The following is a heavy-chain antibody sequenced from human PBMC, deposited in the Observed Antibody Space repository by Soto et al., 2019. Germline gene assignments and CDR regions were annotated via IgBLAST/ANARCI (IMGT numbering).Heavy chain of an antibody. V-gene: IGHV4-34*01. CDR2: INHSGST. D-gene: IGHD3-10*01. Sequence: SETLSLTCAVYGLSFSGYYWSWIRKAQGKGLEWIWEINHSGSTNFNPSLKSRVTLSVDTSKNQFSLKLSSVTAADTAVYYCARVILVTMVRGVIKAFDYWGQGTLVTVS. J-gene: IGHJ4*02. CDR1: GLSFSGYY. CDR3: ARVILVTMVRGVIKAFDY.